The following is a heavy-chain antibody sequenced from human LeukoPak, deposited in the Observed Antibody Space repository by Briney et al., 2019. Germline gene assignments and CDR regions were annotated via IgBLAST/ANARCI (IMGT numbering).Heavy chain of an antibody. V-gene: IGHV1-2*04. Sequence: ASVKVSCTASGYTFTGYYMHWVRQAPGQGLEWMRWINPNSGGTNYAQKFQGWVTMTRDTSISTAYMELSRLRSDDTAVCYCARGADTAMVTFYFDYWGQGTLVTVSS. J-gene: IGHJ4*02. CDR1: GYTFTGYY. D-gene: IGHD5-18*01. CDR3: ARGADTAMVTFYFDY. CDR2: INPNSGGT.